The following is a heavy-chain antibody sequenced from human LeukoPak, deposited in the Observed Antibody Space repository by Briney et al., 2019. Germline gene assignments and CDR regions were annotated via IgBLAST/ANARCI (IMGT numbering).Heavy chain of an antibody. Sequence: SETLSLTCTVSGGSISNHYCSSIRQPPGQGLEWIGYIYYSGSTNYNPSLKSRVTISVDTSKNQFSLKVNSSTAADTAVYYCARVEYGFGFLSWFDPWGQGTLVTVSS. D-gene: IGHD5-18*01. J-gene: IGHJ5*02. CDR1: GGSISNHY. CDR3: ARVEYGFGFLSWFDP. V-gene: IGHV4-59*11. CDR2: IYYSGST.